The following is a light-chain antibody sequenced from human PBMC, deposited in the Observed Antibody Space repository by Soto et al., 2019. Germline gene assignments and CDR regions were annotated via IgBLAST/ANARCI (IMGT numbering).Light chain of an antibody. CDR3: SSYAGSNNVV. V-gene: IGLV2-8*01. CDR1: SSDVGGYNY. Sequence: QSVLTQPPSASGSPGQSVTISCTGTSSDVGGYNYVSWYQQHPSKAPKLMIYEVIKRPSGVPDRFSGSKSGNTASLTVSGLQAEDEADYYCSSYAGSNNVVFGGGTKLTVL. J-gene: IGLJ2*01. CDR2: EVI.